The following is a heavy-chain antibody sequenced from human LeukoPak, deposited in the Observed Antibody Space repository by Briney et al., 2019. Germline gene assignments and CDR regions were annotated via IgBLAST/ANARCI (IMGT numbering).Heavy chain of an antibody. J-gene: IGHJ6*03. V-gene: IGHV3-43*02. CDR3: AKDPRWSGSPYYMDV. Sequence: PGGSLRLSCAASGFTFDDYAMHWVRRAPGKGLEWVSLISGDGGSTYYADSVKGRFTISRDNSRNSLYLQMNSLRTEDTALYYCAKDPRWSGSPYYMDVWGKGTTVTVSS. D-gene: IGHD3-3*01. CDR2: ISGDGGST. CDR1: GFTFDDYA.